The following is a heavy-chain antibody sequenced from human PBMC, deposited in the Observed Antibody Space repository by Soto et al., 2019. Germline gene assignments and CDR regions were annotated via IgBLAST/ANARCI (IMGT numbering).Heavy chain of an antibody. V-gene: IGHV1-69*13. CDR1: GGTFSSYA. CDR3: ARARIAAAGDYYYYGREV. J-gene: IGHJ6*01. Sequence: PVKVACKAPGGTFSSYAISWLRQAPGQGLEWMGGIIPIFGTANYAQKFQGRVWITAYESTRTAYMELSSLRSEDTSGYYCARARIAAAGDYYYYGREVWGHGTTVTGS. D-gene: IGHD6-13*01. CDR2: IIPIFGTA.